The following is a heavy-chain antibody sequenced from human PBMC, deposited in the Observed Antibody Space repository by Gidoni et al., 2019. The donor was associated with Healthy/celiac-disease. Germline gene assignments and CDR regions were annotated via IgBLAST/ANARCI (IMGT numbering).Heavy chain of an antibody. D-gene: IGHD2-2*01. J-gene: IGHJ6*02. V-gene: IGHV4-34*01. CDR2: INHSGST. CDR3: ARVPRLPAARLSYYYYGMDV. CDR1: GGSFSGYY. Sequence: QVQLQQWGAGLLKPSETLSLTCAVYGGSFSGYYWSWIRQPPGKGLEWIGEINHSGSTNYNPSLKRRVTISVDTSKNQFSLKLSSVTAADTAVYYCARVPRLPAARLSYYYYGMDVWGQGTTVTVSS.